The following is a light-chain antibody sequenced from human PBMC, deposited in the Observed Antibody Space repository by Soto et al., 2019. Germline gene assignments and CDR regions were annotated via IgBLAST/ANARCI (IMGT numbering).Light chain of an antibody. Sequence: EIVMTQSPATLSVSPGERATLSCRASQSLSSSLAWYQQKPGQAPRLLIYGASTRATGIPARFSGSGSGTEFTLTITSLQSEDFAVYYCQQSIRWPLTFGGGTKVDIK. CDR2: GAS. V-gene: IGKV3-15*01. J-gene: IGKJ4*01. CDR1: QSLSSS. CDR3: QQSIRWPLT.